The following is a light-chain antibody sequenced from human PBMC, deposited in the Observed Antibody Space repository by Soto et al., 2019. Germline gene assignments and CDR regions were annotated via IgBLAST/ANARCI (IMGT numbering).Light chain of an antibody. CDR2: GAS. V-gene: IGKV3-15*01. Sequence: EIVMTQSPATVSVSPGERATLSCRASQSVSSNLAWYQQKPGQAPRLLIYGASTRATGIPARFSGSGSGTEFPLTISRLQSEDFAVYYCQHYNNWPRTFGQGTKVEIK. J-gene: IGKJ1*01. CDR1: QSVSSN. CDR3: QHYNNWPRT.